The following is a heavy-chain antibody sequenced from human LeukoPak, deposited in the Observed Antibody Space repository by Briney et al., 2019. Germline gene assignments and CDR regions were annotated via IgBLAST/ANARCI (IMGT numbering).Heavy chain of an antibody. CDR1: GFTFSSYA. D-gene: IGHD3-10*01. Sequence: GGSLRLSCAASGFTFSSYAMNWVRQAPGKGLEWVSGISGSGDSTNYADSVKGRFTISRDNSKNTLYLQMNSLRAEDAAVYYCAKLLWFGELLYPFDYWGQGTLVTVSS. CDR2: ISGSGDST. V-gene: IGHV3-23*01. J-gene: IGHJ4*02. CDR3: AKLLWFGELLYPFDY.